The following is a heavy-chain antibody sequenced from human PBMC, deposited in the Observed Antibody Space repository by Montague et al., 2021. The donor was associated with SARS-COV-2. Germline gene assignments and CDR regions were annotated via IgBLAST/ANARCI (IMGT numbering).Heavy chain of an antibody. CDR3: VRDHPYGGPRGAYDI. J-gene: IGHJ3*02. CDR1: GGSITGYY. CDR2: IHDGGAV. D-gene: IGHD4-23*01. Sequence: SETLSPTCTVSGGSITGYYWSWLRRSPGKGLEWIAYIHDGGAVNYNPSLGSRVTISTDTSKNQLSLKVNSVTAADTAVYYCVRDHPYGGPRGAYDIWGQGTVVTVSS. V-gene: IGHV4-59*01.